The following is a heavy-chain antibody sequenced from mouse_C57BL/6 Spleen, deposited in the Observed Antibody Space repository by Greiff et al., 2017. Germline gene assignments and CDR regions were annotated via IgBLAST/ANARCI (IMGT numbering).Heavy chain of an antibody. CDR2: IWSGGST. V-gene: IGHV2-2*01. Sequence: VKLMESGPGLVQPSQSLSITCTVSGFSLTSYGVHWVRQSPGKGLEWLGVIWSGGSTDYNAAFISRLSISKDNSKSHVFFKMNSLQADDTAIYYCARTTGNDAMDYWGQGTSVTVSS. CDR3: ARTTGNDAMDY. CDR1: GFSLTSYG. J-gene: IGHJ4*01. D-gene: IGHD2-1*01.